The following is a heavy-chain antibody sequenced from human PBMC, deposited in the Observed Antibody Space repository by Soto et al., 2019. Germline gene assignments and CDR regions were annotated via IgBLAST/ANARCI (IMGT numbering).Heavy chain of an antibody. Sequence: GGSLRLSCAVSGLTFRNYGMSWVRQARGKGLEWVSGIKTSGSTYYADSVKGRFTITRDNSKNTLWLQMNSLRVEDTAVYYCARGQRWGQGTLVTVSS. V-gene: IGHV3-53*01. CDR3: ARGQR. J-gene: IGHJ1*01. CDR2: IKTSGST. CDR1: GLTFRNYG.